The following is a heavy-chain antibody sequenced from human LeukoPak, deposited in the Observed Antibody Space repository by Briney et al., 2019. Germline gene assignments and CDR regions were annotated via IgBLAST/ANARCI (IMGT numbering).Heavy chain of an antibody. CDR2: IYSGGST. CDR3: ARVDSVTAQFDY. CDR1: GFTVSRKY. V-gene: IGHV3-66*01. Sequence: GGSLRLSCAVSGFTVSRKYMSWVRQAPGKGLEWVSVIYSGGSTYYADSVKGRFTISRDNSKNTLYLQMKSLRAEDTAVYHCARVDSVTAQFDYWGQGTLVTVSS. D-gene: IGHD2-2*01. J-gene: IGHJ4*02.